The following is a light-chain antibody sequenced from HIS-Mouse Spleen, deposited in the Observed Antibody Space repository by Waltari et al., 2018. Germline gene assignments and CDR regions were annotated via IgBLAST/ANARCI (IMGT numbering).Light chain of an antibody. J-gene: IGLJ2*01. Sequence: SYELTQPPSVSVPPGQTASITCSGDALPKKYAYWYQQKSGQAPVLVIYEDSKRPSGIPERFSGSSSGTMATLTISGAQVEDEADYYCYSTDSSGNHRVFGGGTKLTVL. CDR2: EDS. V-gene: IGLV3-10*01. CDR3: YSTDSSGNHRV. CDR1: ALPKKY.